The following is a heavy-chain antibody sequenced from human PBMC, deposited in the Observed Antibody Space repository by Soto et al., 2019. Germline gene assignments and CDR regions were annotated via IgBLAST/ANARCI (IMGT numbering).Heavy chain of an antibody. V-gene: IGHV4-59*01. D-gene: IGHD3-10*01. CDR1: GGSISSSY. CDR2: IYYSGST. CDR3: ARDQYYYGSGSYSNNWFDP. Sequence: SETLSLTCTVSGGSISSSYWSWIRQPPGKGLEWIGYIYYSGSTNYNPSLKSRVTISVDTSKNQFSLKLSSVTAADTAVYYCARDQYYYGSGSYSNNWFDPWGQGTLVTVSS. J-gene: IGHJ5*02.